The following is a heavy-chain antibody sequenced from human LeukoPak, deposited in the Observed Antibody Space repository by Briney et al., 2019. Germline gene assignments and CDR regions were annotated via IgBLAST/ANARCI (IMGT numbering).Heavy chain of an antibody. Sequence: GGSPRLSCAVSGFNLNSYAMHWVRQAPGKGLEWVAVIRHDEANSFYADSVQGRFTISRDTSKKLLYLQMNSLRVEDTAVYYCAKEYTPSSPLGELDSWGQGTLVTVSS. J-gene: IGHJ4*02. CDR1: GFNLNSYA. CDR3: AKEYTPSSPLGELDS. V-gene: IGHV3-30*02. D-gene: IGHD6-6*01. CDR2: IRHDEANS.